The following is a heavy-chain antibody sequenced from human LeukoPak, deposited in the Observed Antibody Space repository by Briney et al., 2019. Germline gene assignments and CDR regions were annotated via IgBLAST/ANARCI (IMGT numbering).Heavy chain of an antibody. Sequence: PGGSLRLSCVVSGITLSNYGMSWVRQAPGKGLEWVAGISDRGGSTNYADSVKGRFTISRDSPKNTLYLQMNSLRSEDTAVYFCAKRGIVIRAVLVVGFHKEAYYFDSWGQGALVTVSS. V-gene: IGHV3-23*01. J-gene: IGHJ4*02. CDR2: ISDRGGST. D-gene: IGHD2-2*01. CDR3: AKRGIVIRAVLVVGFHKEAYYFDS. CDR1: GITLSNYG.